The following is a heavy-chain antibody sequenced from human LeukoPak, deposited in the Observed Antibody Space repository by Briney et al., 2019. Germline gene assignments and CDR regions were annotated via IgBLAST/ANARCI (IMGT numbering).Heavy chain of an antibody. Sequence: PSETLCLTCAVYGGSFSGYYWSWIRQPPGKGLEWIGEIKHSGSTNYNPSLKSRVTISVDTSKNQFSLKLSSVTAADTAVYYCARHGGRTYYYDSSGYGPDYWDQGTLVTVSS. D-gene: IGHD3-22*01. CDR2: IKHSGST. CDR1: GGSFSGYY. V-gene: IGHV4-34*01. J-gene: IGHJ4*02. CDR3: ARHGGRTYYYDSSGYGPDY.